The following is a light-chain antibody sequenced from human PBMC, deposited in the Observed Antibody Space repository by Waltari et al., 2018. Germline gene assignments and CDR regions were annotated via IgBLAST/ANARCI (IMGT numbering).Light chain of an antibody. V-gene: IGLV2-14*03. CDR2: DVR. J-gene: IGLJ2*01. CDR1: SSDIGGYNC. Sequence: QSALTQPASVSGSPGHSVTISCTGTSSDIGGYNCGSWYQQLPGRAPKLIIYDVRNRPSGVSNRFSGSKSGNTASLTISGLQGEDEAYYYCSSYVSSSTLELFGGGTSLAVL. CDR3: SSYVSSSTLEL.